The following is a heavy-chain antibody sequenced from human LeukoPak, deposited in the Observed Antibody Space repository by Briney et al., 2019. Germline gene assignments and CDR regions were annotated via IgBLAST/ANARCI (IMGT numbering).Heavy chain of an antibody. CDR3: ARTLAYDYGDYGPLDY. CDR1: GFTFSSYS. J-gene: IGHJ4*02. D-gene: IGHD4-17*01. CDR2: ISSSSSTI. Sequence: GGSLRLSCAASGFTFSSYSMNWVRQAPGKGLEWVSYISSSSSTIYYADSVKGRFTISRDNAKNSLYLQMNSLRAEDTAVYYCARTLAYDYGDYGPLDYWGQGTLVTVSS. V-gene: IGHV3-48*01.